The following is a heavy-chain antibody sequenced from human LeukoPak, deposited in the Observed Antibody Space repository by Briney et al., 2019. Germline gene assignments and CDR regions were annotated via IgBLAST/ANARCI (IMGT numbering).Heavy chain of an antibody. Sequence: SETLSLTCSVSGGSISTSSYYWGWVRQPPGKGLEWIGSIYYSGSTYYNPSLRSRVTISVDTSKNQFSLKLSSVTAADTAVYYCARRPPDDYYYYYMDVWGKGTTVTVSS. CDR1: GGSISTSSYY. J-gene: IGHJ6*03. CDR3: ARRPPDDYYYYYMDV. V-gene: IGHV4-39*01. CDR2: IYYSGST.